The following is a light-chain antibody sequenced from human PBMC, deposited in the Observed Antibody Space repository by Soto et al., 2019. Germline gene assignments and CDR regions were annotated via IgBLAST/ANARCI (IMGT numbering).Light chain of an antibody. CDR3: QQLNSYPRT. CDR1: QGISSY. J-gene: IGKJ1*01. Sequence: IQLTQSPSSLSASVGDRVTITCRASQGISSYFAWYQQKPGNAPKLLIYAASTLQSGVPSRFSGSGSGTDFTLTISSLQPEDFATYYCQQLNSYPRTFGQGTKVDIK. CDR2: AAS. V-gene: IGKV1-9*01.